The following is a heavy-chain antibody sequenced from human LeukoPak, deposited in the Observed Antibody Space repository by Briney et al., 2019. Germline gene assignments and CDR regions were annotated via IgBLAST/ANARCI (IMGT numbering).Heavy chain of an antibody. J-gene: IGHJ4*02. CDR1: GFTVSSNY. CDR2: NSGGST. D-gene: IGHD6-13*01. CDR3: ARDVSPITAAAGSLDF. V-gene: IGHV3-53*05. Sequence: GGSLRLSCAASGFTVSSNYMSWVRQAPGKGLEWVSINSGGSTFYADSVKGRFTISRDNSKNTLYLQMNSLRAEDTAVYYCARDVSPITAAAGSLDFWGQGTLVTVSS.